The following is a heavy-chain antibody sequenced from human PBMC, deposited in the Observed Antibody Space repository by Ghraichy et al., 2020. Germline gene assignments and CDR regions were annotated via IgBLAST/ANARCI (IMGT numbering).Heavy chain of an antibody. J-gene: IGHJ2*01. CDR1: GYTFTVYY. V-gene: IGHV1-2*06. D-gene: IGHD4-23*01. Sequence: ASVKVSCKASGYTFTVYYIHWVRQAPGQGLEWMGHIDPNSGGTNYAQKFHGRVTMTRDTSISTAYMELSSQRSDDTAVYYCTRSYYGGNSWYFDIWGRGTLVTVSS. CDR3: TRSYYGGNSWYFDI. CDR2: IDPNSGGT.